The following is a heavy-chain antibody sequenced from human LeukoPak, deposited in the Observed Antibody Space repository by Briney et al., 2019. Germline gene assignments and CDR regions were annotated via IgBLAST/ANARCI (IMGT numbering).Heavy chain of an antibody. Sequence: PGGSLRLSCAASGFTFSSYSMNWVRQAPGKGLEWVSSISSGGMWIYYADSLKGRFTISRDNSKNTLYLQMNSLRAEDTAVYYCAKNLLRKWYFDYWGQGTLVTVSS. V-gene: IGHV3-23*05. D-gene: IGHD1-26*01. CDR2: ISSGGMWI. CDR3: AKNLLRKWYFDY. CDR1: GFTFSSYS. J-gene: IGHJ4*02.